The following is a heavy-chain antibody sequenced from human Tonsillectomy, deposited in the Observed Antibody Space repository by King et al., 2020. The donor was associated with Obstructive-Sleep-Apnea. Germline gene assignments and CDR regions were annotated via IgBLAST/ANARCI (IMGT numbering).Heavy chain of an antibody. V-gene: IGHV1-46*01. D-gene: IGHD6-25*01. J-gene: IGHJ3*02. CDR2: IYPSAGST. Sequence: VQLVQSGAEVKKPGASVRVSCEASGYTFTNHYIHWVRRAPGQGLEWMGIIYPSAGSTNYAQKFQGRITMTGDTSTSTIYMDLSSLKSEDTAVYYCARDPGSSGFDIWGQGTMVTVSS. CDR1: GYTFTNHY. CDR3: ARDPGSSGFDI.